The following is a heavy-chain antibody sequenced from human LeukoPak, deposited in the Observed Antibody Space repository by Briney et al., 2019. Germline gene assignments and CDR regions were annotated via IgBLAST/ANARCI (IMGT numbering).Heavy chain of an antibody. CDR3: AKVSGYDILTGYYGD. CDR2: ISGSGGST. D-gene: IGHD3-9*01. Sequence: QTGGSLRLSCAASGFTFSSYAMSWVRQAPGKGLEWVSAISGSGGSTYYADSVKGRFTISRDNSKDTLYLQMNSLRAEDTAVYYCAKVSGYDILTGYYGDWGQGTLVTVSS. V-gene: IGHV3-23*01. J-gene: IGHJ4*02. CDR1: GFTFSSYA.